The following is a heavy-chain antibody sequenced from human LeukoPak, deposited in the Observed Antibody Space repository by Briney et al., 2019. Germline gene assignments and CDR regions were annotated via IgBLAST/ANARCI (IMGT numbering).Heavy chain of an antibody. CDR2: IRSKANSYAT. CDR3: TSRVVTAIY. D-gene: IGHD2-21*02. V-gene: IGHV3-73*01. Sequence: GGSLRLSCAASGFTFSGSAMHWVRQASGKGLEWVGRIRSKANSYATAYAASVKGRFTISRDDSKNTAYLQMNSLKTEDTAVYYCTSRVVTAIYWGQGTLVTVSS. J-gene: IGHJ4*02. CDR1: GFTFSGSA.